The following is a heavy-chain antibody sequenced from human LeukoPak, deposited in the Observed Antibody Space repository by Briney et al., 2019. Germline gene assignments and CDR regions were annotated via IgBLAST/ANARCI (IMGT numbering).Heavy chain of an antibody. V-gene: IGHV4-34*01. CDR3: ARGTPLTGWFVPPSDY. CDR1: GGSFSGFY. D-gene: IGHD3-10*01. CDR2: ITHRGNT. Sequence: SETLSLTCTVYGGSFSGFYWSWVRQPPGKGLEWIGEITHRGNTHYNPSLKGRVTVSGDTSKNQFSLKLDYVTGADTAVYYCARGTPLTGWFVPPSDYWGQGTLVTVSA. J-gene: IGHJ4*02.